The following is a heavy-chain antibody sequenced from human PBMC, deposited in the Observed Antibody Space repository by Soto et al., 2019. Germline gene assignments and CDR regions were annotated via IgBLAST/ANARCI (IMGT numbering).Heavy chain of an antibody. Sequence: GASVKVSCKASGYIFTCYAMHWVRQAPGQGLEWMGGIIPIFGTANYAQKFQGRVTITADESTSTAYMELSSLRSEDTAVYYCARVTSITGTTYYGMDVWGQGTTVTVSS. J-gene: IGHJ6*02. V-gene: IGHV1-69*13. CDR3: ARVTSITGTTYYGMDV. CDR1: GYIFTCYA. D-gene: IGHD1-7*01. CDR2: IIPIFGTA.